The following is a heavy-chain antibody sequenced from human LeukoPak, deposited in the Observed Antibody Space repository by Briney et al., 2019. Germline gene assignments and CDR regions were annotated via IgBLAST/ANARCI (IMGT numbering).Heavy chain of an antibody. V-gene: IGHV4-4*07. CDR3: WGYYYDSSGYHWGDY. J-gene: IGHJ4*02. Sequence: PSETLSLTCTVSGGSISSYYWSWIRQPAGKGLEWIGRIYTSGSTNYNPSLKSRVTMSVDTSKNQFSLKLSSVTAADTAVYYCWGYYYDSSGYHWGDYWGQGTLVTVSS. CDR1: GGSISSYY. D-gene: IGHD3-22*01. CDR2: IYTSGST.